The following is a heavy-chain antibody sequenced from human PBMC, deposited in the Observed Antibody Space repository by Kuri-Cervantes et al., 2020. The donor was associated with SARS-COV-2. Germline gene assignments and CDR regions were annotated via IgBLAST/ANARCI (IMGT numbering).Heavy chain of an antibody. CDR3: AKDLGRPNWFDP. V-gene: IGHV3-23*01. J-gene: IGHJ5*02. CDR2: ISGSGGST. Sequence: GESLKISCAASGFTVSSYAMSWVRQAPGKGLEWVSAISGSGGSTYYADSVKGRFTISRDNSKNTLYLQMNSLRAEDTAVYYCAKDLGRPNWFDPWGQGTLVTVSS. CDR1: GFTVSSYA.